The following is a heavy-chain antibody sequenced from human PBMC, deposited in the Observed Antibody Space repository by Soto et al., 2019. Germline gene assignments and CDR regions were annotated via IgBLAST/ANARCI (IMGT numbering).Heavy chain of an antibody. Sequence: SETLSLTCAVYGGSFSGYYWSWIRQPPGKGLEWIGEINHSGSTNYNPSLKSRVTISVDTSKNQFSLKLSSVTAADTAVYYCARVKVWFGAIFIRADPYNWFDPWGQGTLVTVSS. CDR2: INHSGST. D-gene: IGHD3-10*01. CDR1: GGSFSGYY. J-gene: IGHJ5*02. V-gene: IGHV4-34*01. CDR3: ARVKVWFGAIFIRADPYNWFDP.